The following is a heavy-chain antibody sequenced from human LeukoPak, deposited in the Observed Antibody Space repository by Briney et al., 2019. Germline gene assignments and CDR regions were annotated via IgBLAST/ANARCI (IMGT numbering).Heavy chain of an antibody. D-gene: IGHD6-19*01. J-gene: IGHJ5*02. Sequence: SETLSLTCTVSGGSISSYYWSWIRQPAGKGLEWIGRIYTSGSTNYNPSLKSRVTMSVDTSKNQFSLKLNSVTAADTAVYYCASVFSSRQWLNWFDPWGQGTLVTVSS. V-gene: IGHV4-4*07. CDR1: GGSISSYY. CDR3: ASVFSSRQWLNWFDP. CDR2: IYTSGST.